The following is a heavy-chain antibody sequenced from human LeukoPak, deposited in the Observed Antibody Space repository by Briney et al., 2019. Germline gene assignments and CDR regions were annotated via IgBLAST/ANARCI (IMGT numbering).Heavy chain of an antibody. CDR1: GFTFNNYW. V-gene: IGHV3-74*01. CDR2: INSDGRST. J-gene: IGHJ4*02. CDR3: AAAVAAAPGAY. Sequence: PGGSLRLSCAASGFTFNNYWMHWVRQAPGEGLVWISRINSDGRSTNYADSVKGRFNISRDDAKNTLSLQMNSLRVEDTAVYYCAAAVAAAPGAYWGQGTLVTVSS. D-gene: IGHD6-13*01.